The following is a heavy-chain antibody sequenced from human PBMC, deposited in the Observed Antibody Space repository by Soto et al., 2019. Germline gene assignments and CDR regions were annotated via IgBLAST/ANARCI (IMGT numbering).Heavy chain of an antibody. D-gene: IGHD3-3*01. CDR3: AREITLFRVLLRWFDP. CDR1: CGSISIYS. J-gene: IGHJ5*02. CDR2: IYTSGST. V-gene: IGHV4-4*07. Sequence: KPSETLSLTCTVSCGSISIYSWSWIRQPAGKGLEWIGRIYTSGSTNYNPSLKSQGTMSVDTSKNQFSLKLSSVTEAETPVYYGAREITLFRVLLRWFDPWGPGTLVTVSS.